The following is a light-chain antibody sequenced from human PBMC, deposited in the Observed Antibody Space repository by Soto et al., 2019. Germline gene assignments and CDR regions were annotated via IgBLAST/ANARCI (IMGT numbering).Light chain of an antibody. J-gene: IGKJ5*01. CDR3: QQRSNWIT. Sequence: EIVLTQSPATLSLSPGERATLSCRASQSVSSYLAWYQQKPSQAPRLLIDDASNRAPGIPARFSVSGSGTDFTLTISCLEPEDFAVYYCQQRSNWITFGQGTRLEIK. CDR1: QSVSSY. CDR2: DAS. V-gene: IGKV3-11*01.